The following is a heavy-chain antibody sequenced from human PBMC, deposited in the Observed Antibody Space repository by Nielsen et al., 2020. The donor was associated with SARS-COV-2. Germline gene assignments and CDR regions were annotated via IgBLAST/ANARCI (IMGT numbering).Heavy chain of an antibody. V-gene: IGHV1-18*01. CDR1: GYTFTSYG. D-gene: IGHD1-1*01. CDR3: ARARYNWNDGGNWFDP. J-gene: IGHJ5*02. CDR2: ISAYNGNT. Sequence: ASAKVSCKASGYTFTSYGISWVRQAPGQGLEWMGWISAYNGNTNYAQKLQGRVTMTTDTSTSTAYMELRSLRSDDTAVYYCARARYNWNDGGNWFDPWGQGTLVTVSS.